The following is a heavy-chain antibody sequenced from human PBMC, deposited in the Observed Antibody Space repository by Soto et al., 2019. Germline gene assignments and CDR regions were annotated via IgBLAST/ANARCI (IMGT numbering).Heavy chain of an antibody. CDR1: GFTFSSYG. Sequence: QVQLVESGGGVVQPGRSLRLSCAASGFTFSSYGMHWVRQAPGKGLEWVAVISYDGSNQYYPDSVKGRFTISRDNSKNTLYLQMNSLRAEDTAVYYCAKEVLGATDYWGQGTLVTVSS. V-gene: IGHV3-30*18. J-gene: IGHJ4*02. D-gene: IGHD1-26*01. CDR2: ISYDGSNQ. CDR3: AKEVLGATDY.